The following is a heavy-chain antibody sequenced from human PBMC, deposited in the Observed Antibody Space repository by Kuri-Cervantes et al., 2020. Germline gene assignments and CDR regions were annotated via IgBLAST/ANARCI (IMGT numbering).Heavy chain of an antibody. D-gene: IGHD3-3*01. CDR1: GGSISSYY. CDR2: IYYSGST. Sequence: SETLSLTCTVSGGSISSYYWSWIRQPPGKGLEWIGYIYYSGSTNYNPSLKSRVAISVDTSKNQFSLKLNSVTAADTAVYFCARVRSVNNFWSGRYFFDSWGQGTLVTDSS. CDR3: ARVRSVNNFWSGRYFFDS. J-gene: IGHJ4*02. V-gene: IGHV4-59*01.